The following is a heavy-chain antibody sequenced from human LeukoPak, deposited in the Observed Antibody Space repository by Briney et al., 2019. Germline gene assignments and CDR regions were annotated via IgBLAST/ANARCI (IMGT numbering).Heavy chain of an antibody. CDR2: IYYSGST. J-gene: IGHJ5*02. V-gene: IGHV4-59*01. D-gene: IGHD3-3*01. Sequence: GSLRLSCAASGFTFSSYNMNWVRQAPGKGLEWIGYIYYSGSTNYNPSLKSRVTISVDTSKNQFSLKLSSVTAADTAVYYCARAAESGYYNWFDPWGQGTLVTVSS. CDR3: ARAAESGYYNWFDP. CDR1: GFTFSSYN.